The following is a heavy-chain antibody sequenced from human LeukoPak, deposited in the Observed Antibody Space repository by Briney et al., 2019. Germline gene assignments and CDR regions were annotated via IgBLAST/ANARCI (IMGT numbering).Heavy chain of an antibody. D-gene: IGHD2-15*01. J-gene: IGHJ6*03. CDR1: GGSFSGYY. V-gene: IGHV4-34*01. Sequence: SETLSLTCAVYGGSFSGYYWSWIRQPPGKGLEWIGEINHSGSTNYNPSLKSRVTISVDTSKNQFSLKLSSVTAADTAMYYCARGYSSNYYYYYYMDVWGKGTTVTVSS. CDR3: ARGYSSNYYYYYYMDV. CDR2: INHSGST.